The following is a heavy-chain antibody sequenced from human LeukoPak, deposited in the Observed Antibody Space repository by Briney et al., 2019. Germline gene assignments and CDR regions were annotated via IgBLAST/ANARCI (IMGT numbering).Heavy chain of an antibody. V-gene: IGHV4-39*01. CDR3: ARHPSQYYFDY. CDR2: IYYSGST. Sequence: KPSETLSLTCTVSGGSISSSSYYWGWIRQPPGKGLEWIGSIYYSGSTYYNPSLKSRVTISVDTSKNQFSLKLSSVTAADTAVYYCARHPSQYYFDYWGQGALVTVSS. CDR1: GGSISSSSYY. J-gene: IGHJ4*02.